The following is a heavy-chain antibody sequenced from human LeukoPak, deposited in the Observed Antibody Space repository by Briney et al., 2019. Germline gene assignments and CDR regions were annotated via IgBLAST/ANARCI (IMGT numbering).Heavy chain of an antibody. Sequence: GGSLRLSCAASGFTFSSYAMSWVRQAPGKGLEWVSAISGSGGGTYYADSVKGRFTISRDNAKNSLYLQMNSLRAEDTAVYYCWSSSSRRYFDLWGRGTLVTVSS. CDR1: GFTFSSYA. CDR2: ISGSGGGT. D-gene: IGHD6-13*01. V-gene: IGHV3-23*01. J-gene: IGHJ2*01. CDR3: WSSSSRRYFDL.